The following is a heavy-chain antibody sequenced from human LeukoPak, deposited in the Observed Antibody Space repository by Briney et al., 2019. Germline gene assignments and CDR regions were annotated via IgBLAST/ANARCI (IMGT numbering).Heavy chain of an antibody. Sequence: GGSLRLSCAASGFTFSSYSMNWVRQAPGKGLEWVSSISSSSTYIYYADSVKGRFTISRDNAKNTLYLQMNSLRAEDTAVYYCAREVTDAFDIWGQGTMVTVSS. J-gene: IGHJ3*02. CDR1: GFTFSSYS. V-gene: IGHV3-21*01. D-gene: IGHD2-21*02. CDR3: AREVTDAFDI. CDR2: ISSSSTYI.